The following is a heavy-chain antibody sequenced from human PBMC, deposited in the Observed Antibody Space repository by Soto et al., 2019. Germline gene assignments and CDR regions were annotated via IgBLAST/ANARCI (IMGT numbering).Heavy chain of an antibody. D-gene: IGHD4-17*01. CDR2: IIPALGTA. J-gene: IGHJ2*01. CDR3: ARPVFGDYWCFDL. V-gene: IGHV1-69*08. CDR1: GGTFSSHT. Sequence: QDQLVQSGAEVKKPGSSVKVSCKASGGTFSSHTFSWVRQAPGRGLEWMGRIIPALGTATYAQKFQGRVTITADDSGTTVCMELNGLRSEDTAGYYCARPVFGDYWCFDLWGRGTLVTVSS.